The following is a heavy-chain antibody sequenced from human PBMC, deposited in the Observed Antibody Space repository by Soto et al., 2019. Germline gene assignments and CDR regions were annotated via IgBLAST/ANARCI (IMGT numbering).Heavy chain of an antibody. CDR1: GGSISSYY. D-gene: IGHD6-13*01. Sequence: SETLSLTCTVSGGSISSYYWSWIRQPPGKGLEWVGYIYYSGSTNYNPSLKSRVTISVDTSKNQFSLKLSSVTAADTAVYYCARDRIAAAGPGYGMDVWGQGTTVTVSS. V-gene: IGHV4-59*01. CDR2: IYYSGST. J-gene: IGHJ6*02. CDR3: ARDRIAAAGPGYGMDV.